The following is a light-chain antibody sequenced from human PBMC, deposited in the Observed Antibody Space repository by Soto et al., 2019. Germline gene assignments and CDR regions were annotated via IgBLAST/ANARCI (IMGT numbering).Light chain of an antibody. CDR3: QQYYSTPPYT. J-gene: IGKJ2*01. Sequence: DIVMTQSPDSLAVSLGERATINCKSSQSVLYSSNNKNYLAWYQQKPGQPPKLLISWASTRESEVPDRFSGRGSGTDFTLAISSLQAEDVAVYYCQQYYSTPPYTFGQGTKLEIK. CDR2: WAS. V-gene: IGKV4-1*01. CDR1: QSVLYSSNNKNY.